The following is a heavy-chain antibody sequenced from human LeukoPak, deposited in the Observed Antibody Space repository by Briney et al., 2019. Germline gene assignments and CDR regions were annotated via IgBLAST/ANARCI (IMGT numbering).Heavy chain of an antibody. Sequence: GGSLRLSCAASRFTFSSYSMNWVRQAPGKGLEWVSSISSSSSYIYYADSVKGRFTISRDNAKSSLYLQMNSLRAEDTAVYYCARGSAAKDAFDIWGQGTKVTVSS. CDR2: ISSSSSYI. CDR1: RFTFSSYS. D-gene: IGHD6-25*01. V-gene: IGHV3-21*01. J-gene: IGHJ3*02. CDR3: ARGSAAKDAFDI.